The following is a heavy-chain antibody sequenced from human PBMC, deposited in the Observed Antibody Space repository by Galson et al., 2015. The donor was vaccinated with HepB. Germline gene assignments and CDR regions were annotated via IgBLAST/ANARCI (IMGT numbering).Heavy chain of an antibody. CDR1: GLTFSRYA. CDR3: AKDQERLYFDTSGYSEPPVDY. D-gene: IGHD3-22*01. V-gene: IGHV3-23*01. Sequence: SLRLSCAASGLTFSRYAMTWVRQAPGKGLEWVSSISGSGGSTYYADSVKGRFTISRDNFKNTLHLEMNSLRVEDTAVYYCAKDQERLYFDTSGYSEPPVDYWGQGTLVSVSS. CDR2: ISGSGGST. J-gene: IGHJ4*02.